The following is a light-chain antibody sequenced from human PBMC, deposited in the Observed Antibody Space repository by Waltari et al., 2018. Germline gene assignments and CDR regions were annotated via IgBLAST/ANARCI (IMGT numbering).Light chain of an antibody. CDR2: DVT. V-gene: IGLV2-11*01. CDR3: CSYAGSYPYVV. J-gene: IGLJ2*01. CDR1: ITDVGAYNY. Sequence: QSALSQPHSVSGPPGLSVTVSCTGTITDVGAYNYVSWYQRHPGKAPKLLIYDVTQRPSGVPDRFSGSKSGNTASLTISGLQADDEADYYCCSYAGSYPYVVFGGGTKLTVL.